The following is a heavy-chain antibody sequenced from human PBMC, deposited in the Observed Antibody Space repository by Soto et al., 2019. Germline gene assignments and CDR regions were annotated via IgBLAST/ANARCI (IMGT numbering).Heavy chain of an antibody. CDR2: IIAISGTA. Sequence: QVQLVQSGAEVKKPGSSVKVSCKASGGTFSSYAISWVRQAPGQGREWQGGIIAISGTANYAQKFQGRVTITADESTSTAYMELSSLRSEDTAVYYCARSQGSSTSLELYYYYYYGMDVWGQGTTVTVSS. V-gene: IGHV1-69*01. CDR3: ARSQGSSTSLELYYYYYYGMDV. J-gene: IGHJ6*01. CDR1: GGTFSSYA. D-gene: IGHD2-2*01.